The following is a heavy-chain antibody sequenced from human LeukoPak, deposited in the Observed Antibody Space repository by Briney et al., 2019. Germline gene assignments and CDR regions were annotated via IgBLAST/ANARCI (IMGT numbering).Heavy chain of an antibody. J-gene: IGHJ5*02. D-gene: IGHD5-18*01. V-gene: IGHV3-30*04. CDR2: SFDGTDA. CDR1: GFTFSSYA. Sequence: GGSLRLSCAASGFTFSSYAIHWVRQAPGKGLEWVAVSFDGTDAFYADSVKGRFTISRDNAKNSLYLQMNSLRAEDTAVYYCARDGTMVTGDWFDPWGQGALVTVSS. CDR3: ARDGTMVTGDWFDP.